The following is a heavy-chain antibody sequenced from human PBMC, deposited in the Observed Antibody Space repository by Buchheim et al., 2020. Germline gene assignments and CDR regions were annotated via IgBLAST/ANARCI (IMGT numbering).Heavy chain of an antibody. D-gene: IGHD1-1*01. V-gene: IGHV4-4*02. Sequence: QVKLQESGPGLVKPSGTLSLTCAVSGASISSSNLWSWVRQSPGKGLEWIGESYQSGSTYYNPSLKSRVLISVDNSNNQFSLNLRSVTAADTAIYYCARATLERLFDYWGQGTL. CDR2: SYQSGST. J-gene: IGHJ4*02. CDR3: ARATLERLFDY. CDR1: GASISSSNL.